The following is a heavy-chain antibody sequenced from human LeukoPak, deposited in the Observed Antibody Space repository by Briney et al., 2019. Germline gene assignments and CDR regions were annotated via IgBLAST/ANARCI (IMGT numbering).Heavy chain of an antibody. J-gene: IGHJ6*03. Sequence: GGSLRLSCAASGFTFSSYSMNWVRQAPGKGLEWVSSISSSSSYIYYADSVKGRFTISRDNAKNSLYLQMNSLRAEDTAVYYCAREHRGWHLHYYYYMGVWGKGTTVTVSS. CDR1: GFTFSSYS. V-gene: IGHV3-21*01. D-gene: IGHD6-19*01. CDR2: ISSSSSYI. CDR3: AREHRGWHLHYYYYMGV.